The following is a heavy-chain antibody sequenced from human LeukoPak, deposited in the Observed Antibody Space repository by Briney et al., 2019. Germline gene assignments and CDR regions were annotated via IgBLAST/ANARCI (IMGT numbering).Heavy chain of an antibody. J-gene: IGHJ4*02. V-gene: IGHV1-58*01. CDR2: IVVGSGNT. CDR3: AADPSYSSGYRYYFDY. D-gene: IGHD3-22*01. CDR1: GFTFISSA. Sequence: SVTVSYTTSGFTFISSAVQWVRQARGQRLEWIGWIVVGSGNTNYAQKFQERVTITRDMSTSTAYMELSSLRSEDTAVYYCAADPSYSSGYRYYFDYWGQGTLVTVSS.